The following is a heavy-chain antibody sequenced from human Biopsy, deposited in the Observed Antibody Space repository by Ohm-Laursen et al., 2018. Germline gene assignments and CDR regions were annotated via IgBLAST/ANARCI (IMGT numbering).Heavy chain of an antibody. D-gene: IGHD4-23*01. J-gene: IGHJ4*02. CDR3: ARGSNDFGGLYFPR. CDR2: ISYTGYT. Sequence: PSQTLSLTCTVSGASITSYYWSWIRQPAGKGLEWIGHISYTGYTSYNASLKSRVTISVDTSRNHFSLRLSSLTAADTAVYYCARGSNDFGGLYFPRWGQGTLLTVSS. CDR1: GASITSYY. V-gene: IGHV4-59*01.